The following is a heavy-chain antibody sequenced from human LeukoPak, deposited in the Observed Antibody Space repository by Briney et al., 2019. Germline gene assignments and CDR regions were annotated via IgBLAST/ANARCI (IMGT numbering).Heavy chain of an antibody. J-gene: IGHJ4*02. Sequence: GGSLRLSCAASGFTFSSYAMHWVRQAPGKGLEWVGVASRDGVSQNYGDSVEGRFTISRDQSDNTLFLQMNSLRPEDTAIYYCAKEQSSGWYRTADYWGQGTLVTVSS. D-gene: IGHD6-19*01. V-gene: IGHV3-30*04. CDR2: ASRDGVSQ. CDR1: GFTFSSYA. CDR3: AKEQSSGWYRTADY.